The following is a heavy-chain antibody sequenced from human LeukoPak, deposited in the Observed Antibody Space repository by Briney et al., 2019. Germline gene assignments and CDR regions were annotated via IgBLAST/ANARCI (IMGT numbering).Heavy chain of an antibody. J-gene: IGHJ4*02. D-gene: IGHD5-24*01. V-gene: IGHV3-21*01. Sequence: PGGSLRLSCAASGFTFSSYSMNWVRQAPGKGLEWVSSISSSSSYIYYADSVKGRFTISRDNAKNSLYLQMNSLRAEDTAVYYCARVRTTYRRDGYNIYYFDYWGQGTLVTVSS. CDR2: ISSSSSYI. CDR1: GFTFSSYS. CDR3: ARVRTTYRRDGYNIYYFDY.